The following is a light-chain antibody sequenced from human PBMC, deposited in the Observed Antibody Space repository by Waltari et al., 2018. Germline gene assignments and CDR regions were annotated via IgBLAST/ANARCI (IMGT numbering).Light chain of an antibody. J-gene: IGLJ2*01. CDR1: SSDVGSYNL. CDR2: EVS. V-gene: IGLV2-14*02. CDR3: NSRDRSGNYLGV. Sequence: QSALTQPASVSGSPGQSITVSCTGTSSDVGSYNLVYWSQHPPPKAPKLMMYEVSKRPSGIPDRFSGSTSGNTASLTITGAQAEDEADYYCNSRDRSGNYLGVFGGGTKLTVL.